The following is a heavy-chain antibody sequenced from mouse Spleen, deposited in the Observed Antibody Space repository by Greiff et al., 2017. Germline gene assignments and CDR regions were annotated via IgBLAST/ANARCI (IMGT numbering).Heavy chain of an antibody. J-gene: IGHJ2*01. Sequence: EVKLVESGGGLVQPGGSRKLSCAASGFTFSSFGMHWVRQAPEKGLEWVAYISSGSSTIYYADTVKGRFTISRDNPKNTLFLQMTSLRSEDTAMYYCARGGPNFFDYWGQGTTLTVSS. CDR2: ISSGSSTI. CDR1: GFTFSSFG. V-gene: IGHV5-17*02. CDR3: ARGGPNFFDY.